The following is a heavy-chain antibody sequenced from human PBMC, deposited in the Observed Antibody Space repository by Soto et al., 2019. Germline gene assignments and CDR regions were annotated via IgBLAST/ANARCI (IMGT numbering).Heavy chain of an antibody. D-gene: IGHD6-6*01. CDR1: GFTHTNYA. CDR3: AKERAARGIDY. Sequence: EVRLLESGGGLVQPGGSLRLSCAASGFTHTNYAMTWVRQTPGKGLEWVSTISTSGGNRYYADSVKGRFTISRDNSENTVYLQMNSLRVDDTALYYCAKERAARGIDYWGPGTLVTVSS. CDR2: ISTSGGNR. V-gene: IGHV3-23*01. J-gene: IGHJ4*02.